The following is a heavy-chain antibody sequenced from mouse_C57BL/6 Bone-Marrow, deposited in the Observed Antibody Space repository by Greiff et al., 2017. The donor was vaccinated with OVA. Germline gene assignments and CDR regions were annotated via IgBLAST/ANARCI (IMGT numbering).Heavy chain of an antibody. J-gene: IGHJ1*03. CDR1: GYTFTSYG. V-gene: IGHV1-81*01. CDR3: ARTRYGSSYEYFDV. CDR2: IYPRSGNT. D-gene: IGHD1-1*01. Sequence: VNVVESGAELARPGASVKLSCKASGYTFTSYGISWVKQRTGQGLEWIGEIYPRSGNTYYNEKFKGKATLTADKSSSTAYMELRSLTSEDSAVYFCARTRYGSSYEYFDVWGTGTTVTVSS.